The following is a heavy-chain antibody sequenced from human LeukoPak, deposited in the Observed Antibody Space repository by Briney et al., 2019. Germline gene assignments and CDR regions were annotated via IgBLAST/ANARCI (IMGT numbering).Heavy chain of an antibody. D-gene: IGHD5-12*01. CDR3: ARRGYSGYDSRLSGRYYYYYMDV. CDR2: INTNTGNP. J-gene: IGHJ6*03. V-gene: IGHV7-4-1*02. Sequence: ASVTVSCKASGYTFTSYAMNWVRQAPGQGLEWMGWINTNTGNPTYAQGFTGRFVFSLDTSVSTAYLQISSLKAEDTAVYYCARRGYSGYDSRLSGRYYYYYMDVWGKGTTVTVSS. CDR1: GYTFTSYA.